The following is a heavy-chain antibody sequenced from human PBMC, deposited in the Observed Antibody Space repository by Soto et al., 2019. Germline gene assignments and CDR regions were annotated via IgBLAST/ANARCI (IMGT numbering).Heavy chain of an antibody. CDR1: GFTFSSYS. D-gene: IGHD3-22*01. CDR3: AREPGRYYYDSSGYRQLNDAFDI. Sequence: EVQLVESGGGLVKPGGSLRLSCAASGFTFSSYSMNWVRQAPGKGLEWVSSISSSSSYIYYADSVKGRFTISRDNAKNSLYLQMNSLRAEDTAVYYCAREPGRYYYDSSGYRQLNDAFDIWGQGTMVTVSS. J-gene: IGHJ3*02. V-gene: IGHV3-21*01. CDR2: ISSSSSYI.